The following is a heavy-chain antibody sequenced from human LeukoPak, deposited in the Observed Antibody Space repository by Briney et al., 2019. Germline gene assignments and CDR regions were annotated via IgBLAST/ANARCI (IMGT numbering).Heavy chain of an antibody. CDR2: ITSSGEST. Sequence: PGGSLRLSCAASGFTFSNYSMSWVRQAPGKGLEWVAAITSSGESTNYADSVKGRFTISRDNSKNTLYLQMNSLRAEDTAVYYCASRSGYSYGHFDYWGQGTLVTVSS. D-gene: IGHD5-18*01. V-gene: IGHV3-23*01. J-gene: IGHJ4*02. CDR3: ASRSGYSYGHFDY. CDR1: GFTFSNYS.